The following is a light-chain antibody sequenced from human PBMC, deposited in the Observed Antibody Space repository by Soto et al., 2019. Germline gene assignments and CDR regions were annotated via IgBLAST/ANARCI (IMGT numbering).Light chain of an antibody. V-gene: IGKV3-15*01. J-gene: IGKJ3*01. CDR3: QQYTDSPIA. CDR2: GAS. Sequence: EIVMTQSPVTLSVSPGERATLSCRASQSVGKNLAWYQQRPGQAPRLLLHGASTRASGVPARFSGSGSGTDFTLTISSLQSEDFAVYYCQQYTDSPIAFGPGTKVDLK. CDR1: QSVGKN.